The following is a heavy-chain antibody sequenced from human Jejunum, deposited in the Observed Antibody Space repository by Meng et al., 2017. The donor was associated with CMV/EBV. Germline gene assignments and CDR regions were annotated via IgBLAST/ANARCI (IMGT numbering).Heavy chain of an antibody. V-gene: IGHV4-34*01. D-gene: IGHD6-13*01. J-gene: IGHJ5*02. CDR1: GDSLSGYY. CDR2: INHSGTT. Sequence: VYGDSLSGYYWRWVRQPPGKGLEWIGEINHSGTTHYSPSLKSRVTLSVDTSKNQISLKMTSVTAADTAVYFCARGGSSSWSRWLDPWGQGSLVTVSS. CDR3: ARGGSSSWSRWLDP.